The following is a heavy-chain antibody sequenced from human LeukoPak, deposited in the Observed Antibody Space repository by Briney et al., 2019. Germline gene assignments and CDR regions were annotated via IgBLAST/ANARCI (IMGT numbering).Heavy chain of an antibody. CDR1: GDFISRYY. J-gene: IGHJ4*02. CDR2: IYTSGGN. V-gene: IGHV4-4*09. CDR3: ARLTRLSTSPDRYYLDY. D-gene: IGHD3-16*02. Sequence: SDTLSLICTVSGDFISRYYWSWIRQPPGKGLEWIGYIYTSGGNKYIPSLKGRVTISIDTSKNQFSLKLSSVTAADSAVYYCARLTRLSTSPDRYYLDYWGQGTLVTVFS.